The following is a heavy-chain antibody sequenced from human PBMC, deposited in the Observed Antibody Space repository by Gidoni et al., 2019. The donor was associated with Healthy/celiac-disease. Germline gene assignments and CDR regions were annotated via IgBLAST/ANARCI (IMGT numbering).Heavy chain of an antibody. CDR3: ARDFVPFMIREEMATPLFDY. D-gene: IGHD3-16*01. CDR2: ISYDGSNK. CDR1: GFTFSSYA. J-gene: IGHJ4*02. Sequence: QVQLVESGGGVVQPGRSLRLSCAASGFTFSSYAMHWVRQAPGKGLEWVAVISYDGSNKYYADSVKGRFTISRDNSKNTLYLQMNSLRAEDTAVYYCARDFVPFMIREEMATPLFDYWGQGTLVTVSS. V-gene: IGHV3-30*04.